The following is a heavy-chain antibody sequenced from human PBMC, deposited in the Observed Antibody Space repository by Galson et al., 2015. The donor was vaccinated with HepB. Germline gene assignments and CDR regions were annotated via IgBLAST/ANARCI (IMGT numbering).Heavy chain of an antibody. CDR1: GFTFSSYD. CDR2: IGTAGDP. J-gene: IGHJ2*01. V-gene: IGHV3-13*05. D-gene: IGHD3-22*01. Sequence: SLRLSCAASGFTFSSYDMHWVRQATGKGLEWVSAIGTAGDPYYPGSVKGRFTISRENAKNSLYLQMNSLRAGDTAVYYCARAFYYYDSSGYSGGYWYFDLWGRGTLVTVSS. CDR3: ARAFYYYDSSGYSGGYWYFDL.